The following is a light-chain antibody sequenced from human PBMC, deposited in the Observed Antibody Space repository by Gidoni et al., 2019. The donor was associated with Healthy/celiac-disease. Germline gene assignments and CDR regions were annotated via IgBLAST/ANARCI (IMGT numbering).Light chain of an antibody. CDR2: AAS. Sequence: DIQMTQSPSSLSASVGDRVTITCRASQSISSYLNLYQQKPGKAPKLLIYAASNLQSGVPLMFSGSGSGTDFTLTISSLQSEDFATYACQQSYSSPITFGQGTRLEIK. V-gene: IGKV1-39*01. CDR3: QQSYSSPIT. CDR1: QSISSY. J-gene: IGKJ5*01.